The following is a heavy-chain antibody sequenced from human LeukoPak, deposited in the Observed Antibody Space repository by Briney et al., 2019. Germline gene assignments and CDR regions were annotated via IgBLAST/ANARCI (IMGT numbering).Heavy chain of an antibody. V-gene: IGHV1-46*01. D-gene: IGHD3-9*01. CDR2: ISPSGGTT. CDR3: ARGPLGYDILTGYAFDY. Sequence: ASVKVSCKASGYAFSSYHMHWVRQAPGQGLEWMGIISPSGGTTSYAQKFKGRVTLTRDTSTSTVYMELSSLRSEDTAVYYCARGPLGYDILTGYAFDYWGQGTLVTVSS. J-gene: IGHJ4*02. CDR1: GYAFSSYH.